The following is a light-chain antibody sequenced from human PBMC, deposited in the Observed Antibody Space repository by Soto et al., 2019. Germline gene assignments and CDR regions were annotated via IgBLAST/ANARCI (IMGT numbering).Light chain of an antibody. V-gene: IGKV3-20*01. CDR1: QSVSNRY. CDR3: QQYGTSSLT. J-gene: IGKJ4*01. Sequence: EIVLTQSPGTLSLSPGERATLSCRASQSVSNRYLAWYQQKPGQAPNLLIFGASSRATGIPDRFSGSGSGTDFTLTISRLEPEDFAVYYCQQYGTSSLTFGGGTKVEIK. CDR2: GAS.